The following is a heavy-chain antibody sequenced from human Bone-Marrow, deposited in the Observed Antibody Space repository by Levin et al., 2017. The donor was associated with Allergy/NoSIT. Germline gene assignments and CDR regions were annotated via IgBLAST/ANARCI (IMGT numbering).Heavy chain of an antibody. V-gene: IGHV3-23*01. D-gene: IGHD3-3*01. J-gene: IGHJ2*01. Sequence: GGSLRLSCAASGLTISNYAMTWVRQAPGKGLEWVSSITTSGDNAYSADSVKGRFTISRDNSNNTVHLQMNSLRAEDTAVYYCAKIVGLSWSGIQGAGYSDVWGRGTLVTVSS. CDR1: GLTISNYA. CDR2: ITTSGDNA. CDR3: AKIVGLSWSGIQGAGYSDV.